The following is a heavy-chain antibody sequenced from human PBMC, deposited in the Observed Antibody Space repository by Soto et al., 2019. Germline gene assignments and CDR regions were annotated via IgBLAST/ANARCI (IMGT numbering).Heavy chain of an antibody. V-gene: IGHV1-18*01. CDR3: ARDYIITGTLSPFDY. CDR2: ISAYNGNT. J-gene: IGHJ4*02. CDR1: GYTFTSYG. D-gene: IGHD1-20*01. Sequence: GASVKVSCKASGYTFTSYGISWVRQAPGQGLEWMGWISAYNGNTNYAQKLQGRVTMTTDTSTSTAYMELRSLRSDDTAVYYCARDYIITGTLSPFDYWGQGTLVTVS.